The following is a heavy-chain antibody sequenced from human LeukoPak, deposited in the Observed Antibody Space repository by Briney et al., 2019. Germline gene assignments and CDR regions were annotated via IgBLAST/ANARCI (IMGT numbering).Heavy chain of an antibody. CDR1: GYTLTELS. V-gene: IGHV1-24*01. CDR3: ATHGGSGWAGYNDY. Sequence: ASVKVSCKVSGYTLTELSMHWVRRAPGKGLEWMGGFDPEDGETIYAQKFQGRVTMTEDTSTDTAYMELSSLRSEDTAVYYCATHGGSGWAGYNDYWGQGTLVTVSS. CDR2: FDPEDGET. J-gene: IGHJ4*02. D-gene: IGHD6-19*01.